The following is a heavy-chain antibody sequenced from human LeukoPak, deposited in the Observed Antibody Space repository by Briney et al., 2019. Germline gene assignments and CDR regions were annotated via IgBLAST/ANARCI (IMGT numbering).Heavy chain of an antibody. J-gene: IGHJ4*02. V-gene: IGHV3-7*01. CDR2: IKEDGSEK. D-gene: IGHD1-14*01. CDR3: ARDRRGSATRNDY. CDR1: GFTFSSYW. Sequence: GGSLRLSCAASGFTFSSYWMSWVRQAPGKGLEWVANIKEDGSEKYYVDSVKGRFTISRDNAKNSLYLQMNSLRAEDTAVYYCARDRRGSATRNDYWGQGTLVTASS.